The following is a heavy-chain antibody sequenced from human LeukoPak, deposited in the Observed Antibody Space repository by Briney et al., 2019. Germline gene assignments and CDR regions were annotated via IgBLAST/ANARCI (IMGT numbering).Heavy chain of an antibody. D-gene: IGHD6-6*01. Sequence: GGSLRLSCAASGFTFSSYAMSWVRQAPGKGLEWVSAINGNGGSTYYTDSVKGRFVISRDNSKNTLYLQMNSLRAEDTAVYYCAKGIDSRSLFDYWGQGTLVTVSS. CDR2: INGNGGST. CDR1: GFTFSSYA. CDR3: AKGIDSRSLFDY. J-gene: IGHJ4*02. V-gene: IGHV3-23*01.